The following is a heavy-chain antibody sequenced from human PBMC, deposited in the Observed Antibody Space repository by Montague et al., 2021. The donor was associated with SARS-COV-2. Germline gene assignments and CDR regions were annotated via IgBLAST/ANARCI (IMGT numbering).Heavy chain of an antibody. D-gene: IGHD3-3*01. Sequence: SETLSLTCAVSGGSFSGFYWSWVRQSPGEGLEWIGEIDQSGSINYNPSLKSRVTISVDTSKNQFSLKLSSVTAADTAVYYCARHWKRITIFGVVTDAFDYWGQGTLVTVSS. CDR3: ARHWKRITIFGVVTDAFDY. J-gene: IGHJ4*02. CDR1: GGSFSGFY. CDR2: IDQSGSI. V-gene: IGHV4-34*01.